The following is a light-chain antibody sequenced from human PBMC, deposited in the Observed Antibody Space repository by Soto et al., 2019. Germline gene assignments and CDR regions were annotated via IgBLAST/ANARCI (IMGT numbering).Light chain of an antibody. V-gene: IGKV1-33*01. CDR1: QDINNS. CDR3: QHFDNLPLT. J-gene: IGKJ4*01. CDR2: DAS. Sequence: DIQMTQSPSSLSASVGDRVTITCQASQDINNSLNWYQQRPGEAPKLVIYDASILESGVPSRFSGSGFGTDFTFTISRLQPEDIATYYCQHFDNLPLTFGGGTKVELK.